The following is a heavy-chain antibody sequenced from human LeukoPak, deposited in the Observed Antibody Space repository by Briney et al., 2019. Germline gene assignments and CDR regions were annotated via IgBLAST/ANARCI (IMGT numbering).Heavy chain of an antibody. CDR2: ITTGDGNT. Sequence: GGSPRLSCTASGFTFSSYTMAWVRQAPGKGLKWVSTITTGDGNTYYADSVKGRFTVSRDDSKNTLYLQMNSLRGDDTAVYYCAKDVGKWESLHFFDYWGQGTLVTVSS. D-gene: IGHD1-26*01. V-gene: IGHV3-23*01. J-gene: IGHJ4*02. CDR1: GFTFSSYT. CDR3: AKDVGKWESLHFFDY.